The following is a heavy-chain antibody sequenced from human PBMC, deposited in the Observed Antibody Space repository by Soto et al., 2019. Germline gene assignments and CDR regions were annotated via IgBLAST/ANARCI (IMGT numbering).Heavy chain of an antibody. CDR1: GFTFSSYG. D-gene: IGHD4-17*01. Sequence: GGSLRLSCAASGFTFSSYGMHWVRQAPGKGLEWVAVISYDGSNKYYADSVKGRFTISRDNSKNTLYLQMNSLRAEDTAVYYCAKDHDYGDYVPNFDYWGQGTLVTVSS. V-gene: IGHV3-30*18. CDR2: ISYDGSNK. CDR3: AKDHDYGDYVPNFDY. J-gene: IGHJ4*02.